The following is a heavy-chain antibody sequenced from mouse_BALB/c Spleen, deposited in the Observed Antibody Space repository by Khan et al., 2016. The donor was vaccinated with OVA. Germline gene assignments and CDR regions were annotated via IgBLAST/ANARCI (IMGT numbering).Heavy chain of an antibody. V-gene: IGHV1-85*01. CDR2: IFPGDGST. CDR3: ARRRGTMDD. J-gene: IGHJ4*01. Sequence: QVRLQQSGAELVKPGASVKLSCKASGYTFTSYDINWVRQRPEQGLEWIGWIFPGDGSTKYNAKFKAQATLTTDTSSRTAYMQLSRLTSEDSAVYFCARRRGTMDDWGQGTSVTVSS. CDR1: GYTFTSYD.